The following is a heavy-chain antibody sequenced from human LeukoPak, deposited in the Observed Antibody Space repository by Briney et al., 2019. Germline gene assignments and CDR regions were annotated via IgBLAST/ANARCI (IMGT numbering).Heavy chain of an antibody. CDR2: IYISGSGST. D-gene: IGHD3-10*01. Sequence: PSETLSLTCTVSGGSISSYYWSWIRQPAGKGLEWIGRIYISGSGSTNYNPSLKSRVTISVDTSKNQFSLKLTSVTAADTAVYYCATNLYGSGNYFAYWGQGTLVTVSS. J-gene: IGHJ4*02. CDR3: ATNLYGSGNYFAY. CDR1: GGSISSYY. V-gene: IGHV4-4*07.